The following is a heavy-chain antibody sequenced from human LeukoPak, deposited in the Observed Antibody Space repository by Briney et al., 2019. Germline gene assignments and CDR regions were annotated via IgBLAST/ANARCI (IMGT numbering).Heavy chain of an antibody. V-gene: IGHV4-34*01. J-gene: IGHJ5*02. CDR1: GGSFSGYY. CDR2: INHSGST. CDR3: VSQKGPHITRGVLRNSWFDP. D-gene: IGHD3-10*01. Sequence: SETLSLTCAVYGGSFSGYYWSWIRQPPGKGLEWIGEINHSGSTNYNPSLKSRVTISVDTSKNQFSLKLSSVTAADTAVYYCVSQKGPHITRGVLRNSWFDPWGQGTLVIVSS.